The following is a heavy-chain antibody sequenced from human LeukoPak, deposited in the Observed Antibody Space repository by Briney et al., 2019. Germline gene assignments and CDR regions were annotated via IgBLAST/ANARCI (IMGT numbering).Heavy chain of an antibody. Sequence: ASVKVSCKASGYTFTSYGICWVRQAHGPGLERMGWISAYNGNTNYAQKLQGRVTMTTDTSTSTAYLELRSLRSDDTAVYYCARGYSIVHAFDIWGQGTMVTVSS. CDR2: ISAYNGNT. V-gene: IGHV1-18*01. D-gene: IGHD6-6*01. J-gene: IGHJ3*02. CDR3: ARGYSIVHAFDI. CDR1: GYTFTSYG.